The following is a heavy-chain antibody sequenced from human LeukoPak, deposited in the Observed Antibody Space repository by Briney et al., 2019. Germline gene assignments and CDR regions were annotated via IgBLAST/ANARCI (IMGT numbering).Heavy chain of an antibody. CDR2: ISSSSSTI. CDR1: GFTFSSYS. V-gene: IGHV3-48*01. CDR3: ARVDDVVVVPAAMGLDY. J-gene: IGHJ4*02. Sequence: GGSLRLSCAASGFTFSSYSINWVRQAPGKGLEWVSYISSSSSTIYYADSVKGRFTISRDNAKNSLYLQMNSLRAEDTAVYYCARVDDVVVVPAAMGLDYWGQGTLVTVSS. D-gene: IGHD2-2*01.